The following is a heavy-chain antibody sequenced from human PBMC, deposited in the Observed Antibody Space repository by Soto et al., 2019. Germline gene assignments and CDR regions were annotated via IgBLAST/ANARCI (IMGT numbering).Heavy chain of an antibody. CDR1: GFTFSDYY. CDR3: APFNRSCYYGGAFDI. D-gene: IGHD3-22*01. CDR2: ISSSSSYT. J-gene: IGHJ3*02. Sequence: QVQLVESGGGLVKPGGSLRLSCAASGFTFSDYYMSWIRQAPGKGLEWVSYISSSSSYTNYADSVKGRFTIPRDNAKNSMYLQLISLRAEDTAVYYWAPFNRSCYYGGAFDIWGKGTMATVSS. V-gene: IGHV3-11*06.